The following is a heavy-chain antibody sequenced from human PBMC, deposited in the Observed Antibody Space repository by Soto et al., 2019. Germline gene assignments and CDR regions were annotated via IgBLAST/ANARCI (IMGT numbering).Heavy chain of an antibody. D-gene: IGHD3-10*01. CDR1: GGSFSGYY. Sequence: SETLSLTCAVYGGSFSGYYWSWIRQPPGKGLEWIGEINHSGSTNYNPSLKSRVTISVDTSKNQFSLKLSSVTAADTAVYYCARGGGYGSGSYLYYYYYGVDVWGQGTTVTVSS. V-gene: IGHV4-34*01. CDR2: INHSGST. J-gene: IGHJ6*02. CDR3: ARGGGYGSGSYLYYYYYGVDV.